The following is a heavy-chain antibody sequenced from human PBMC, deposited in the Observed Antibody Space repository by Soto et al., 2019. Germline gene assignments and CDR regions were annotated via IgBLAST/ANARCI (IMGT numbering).Heavy chain of an antibody. CDR2: INHSGST. CDR1: GGSFSGYY. CDR3: ARVRRPRTSIMVRGVADAFDI. Sequence: SETLSLTCAVYGGSFSGYYWSWIRQPPGKGLEWIGEINHSGSTNYNPSLKSRVTISVDTSKNQFSLKLSSVTAADTAVYYCARVRRPRTSIMVRGVADAFDIWGQGTMVTVSS. V-gene: IGHV4-34*01. D-gene: IGHD3-10*01. J-gene: IGHJ3*02.